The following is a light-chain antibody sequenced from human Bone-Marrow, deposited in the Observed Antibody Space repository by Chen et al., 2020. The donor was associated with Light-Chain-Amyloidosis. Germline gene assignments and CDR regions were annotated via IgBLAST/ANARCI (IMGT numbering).Light chain of an antibody. Sequence: YVLTQPPSVSVAPGQTAPIACGGNNIGSTSVHWYQQTPGQAPLLVVYDDSDRPSGIPERLSGSNSGNTATLTISRVEAGDEADYYCQVWDRSSDRPVFGGGTKLTVL. CDR1: NIGSTS. V-gene: IGLV3-21*02. CDR3: QVWDRSSDRPV. CDR2: DDS. J-gene: IGLJ3*02.